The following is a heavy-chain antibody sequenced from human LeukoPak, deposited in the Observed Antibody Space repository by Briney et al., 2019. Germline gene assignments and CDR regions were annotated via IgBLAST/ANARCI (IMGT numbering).Heavy chain of an antibody. D-gene: IGHD2-8*02. CDR3: ARFTGVGIDY. CDR1: GGTFSSYA. V-gene: IGHV1-46*01. Sequence: ASVKVSCKASGGTFSSYAISWVRQAAGQGLEWMGRINPSGGSASYAQKFQGRVTMTRNTSTSTVFMELSSLTFDDTAVYYCARFTGVGIDYWGQGTRVTVSS. J-gene: IGHJ4*02. CDR2: INPSGGSA.